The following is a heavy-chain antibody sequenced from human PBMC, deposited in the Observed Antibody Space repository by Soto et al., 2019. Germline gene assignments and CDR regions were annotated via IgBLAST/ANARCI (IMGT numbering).Heavy chain of an antibody. CDR3: ARVKLGSYDWIDP. J-gene: IGHJ5*02. D-gene: IGHD3-16*01. V-gene: IGHV3-74*01. CDR1: GFIFSSYW. Sequence: EVQLVESGGGLGQPGGSLRLSCEASGFIFSSYWMHWVRQAPGKGLAWVARIKTDGSRTSYADSVKGRFTISRDNAKXTXYLQMNSLRAEDTAVYFCARVKLGSYDWIDPWGQGTLVTVSS. CDR2: IKTDGSRT.